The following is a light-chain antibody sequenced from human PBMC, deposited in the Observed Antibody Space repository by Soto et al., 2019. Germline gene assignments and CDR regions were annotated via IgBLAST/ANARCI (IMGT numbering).Light chain of an antibody. CDR3: HQYHDWPYT. Sequence: EIVMTQSPATLSVSPGERATLSCRAGQSLRSRLAWYQQKPGQSPRLLIYGASTRAPGVPARFSGSGSETEFTLTISSLQSEDFAIYYCHQYHDWPYTFGQGTKLEIK. CDR2: GAS. V-gene: IGKV3-15*01. J-gene: IGKJ2*01. CDR1: QSLRSR.